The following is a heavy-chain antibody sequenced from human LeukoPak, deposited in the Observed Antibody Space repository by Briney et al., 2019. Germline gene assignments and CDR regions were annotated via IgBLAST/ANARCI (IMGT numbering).Heavy chain of an antibody. D-gene: IGHD3-22*01. J-gene: IGHJ4*02. CDR3: AKEYYYDSSGAYDY. V-gene: IGHV3-23*01. CDR2: FDGNGPNT. CDR1: GFTFSSFA. Sequence: GGSLRLSCAASGFTFSSFAMTWVRQAPGKGLEWVSGFDGNGPNTYYADSVKGRFTISRDNSKNTLYLQMNSLRAEDTAVYYCAKEYYYDSSGAYDYWGQGTLVTVSS.